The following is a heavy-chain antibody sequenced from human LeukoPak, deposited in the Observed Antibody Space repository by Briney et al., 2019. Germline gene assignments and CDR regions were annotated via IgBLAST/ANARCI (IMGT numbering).Heavy chain of an antibody. CDR2: INSDGKTT. Sequence: GGSLRLSCAASGFTFSSYWMYWGRQAPGKGLVWVSRINSDGKTTNYADSVKGRFTISRDNAKNTLYLQMNSLRAEDTAVYYCARDITLTRGGRSDYWGQGTLVIVSA. CDR1: GFTFSSYW. V-gene: IGHV3-74*01. J-gene: IGHJ4*02. CDR3: ARDITLTRGGRSDY. D-gene: IGHD3-10*01.